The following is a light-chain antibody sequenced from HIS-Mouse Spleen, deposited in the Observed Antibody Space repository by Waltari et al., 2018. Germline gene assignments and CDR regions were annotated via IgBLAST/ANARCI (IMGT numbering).Light chain of an antibody. J-gene: IGLJ3*02. Sequence: QSALTQPASVSGSPGQSITISCPGTSRDVGVYNYVPWYQQHPGKAPKLMIYEVSNRPSGVSNRFSGSKSGNTASLTISGLQAEDEADYYCSSYTSSSTLVFGGGTKLTVL. CDR3: SSYTSSSTLV. V-gene: IGLV2-14*01. CDR1: SRDVGVYNY. CDR2: EVS.